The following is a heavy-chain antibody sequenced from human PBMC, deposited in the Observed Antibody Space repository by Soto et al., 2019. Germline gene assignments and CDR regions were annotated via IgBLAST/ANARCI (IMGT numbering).Heavy chain of an antibody. CDR3: ARQMRGATISIYYYGMDV. CDR2: IYYSGST. J-gene: IGHJ6*02. V-gene: IGHV4-59*02. CDR1: GGSVSSYY. D-gene: IGHD5-12*01. Sequence: SETLSLTCAASGGSVSSYYWTWIRQPPGKGLEWIGYIYYSGSTNYNPSLKSRVTISVDTSKNQFSLKLSSVTAADTAVYYCARQMRGATISIYYYGMDVWGQGTTVTVSS.